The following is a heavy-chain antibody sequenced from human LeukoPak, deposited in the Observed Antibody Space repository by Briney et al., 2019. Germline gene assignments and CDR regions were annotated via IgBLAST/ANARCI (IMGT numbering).Heavy chain of an antibody. CDR2: IKQDGSEK. V-gene: IGHV3-7*01. D-gene: IGHD6-6*01. Sequence: GGSLRLSSAASGFTFSDYWMTWVRQAPGKGPEWVANIKQDGSEKYYVDSVRGRFTISRDNAKNSLFLQMNSLRVEDTAVYYCARRGGSSSRRSPIDYWGQGTLVTVSS. CDR1: GFTFSDYW. CDR3: ARRGGSSSRRSPIDY. J-gene: IGHJ4*02.